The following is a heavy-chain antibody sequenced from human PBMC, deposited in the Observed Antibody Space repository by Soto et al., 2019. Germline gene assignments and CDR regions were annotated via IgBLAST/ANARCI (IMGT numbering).Heavy chain of an antibody. V-gene: IGHV1-69*01. J-gene: IGHJ5*02. CDR3: ARPMEPGYTYSFLA. Sequence: QVQLVQSGAEVKKPGSSVKVSCKASGGTFSTYGINWVRQAPGQGLEWVGGIIPIFGTQNSAQKFQGRVTFTADESTSTGYMELSSLRSEDTAVYYCARPMEPGYTYSFLAWGQGTLVTVSS. CDR1: GGTFSTYG. D-gene: IGHD5-18*01. CDR2: IIPIFGTQ.